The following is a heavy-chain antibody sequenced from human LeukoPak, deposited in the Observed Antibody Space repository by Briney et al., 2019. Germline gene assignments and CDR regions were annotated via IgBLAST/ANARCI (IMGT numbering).Heavy chain of an antibody. V-gene: IGHV4-30-2*05. CDR2: IYHSGST. D-gene: IGHD3-22*01. CDR3: ARVTDYYDSSGIDY. CDR1: GGSISSGGYS. Sequence: SQTLSLTCAVSGGSISSGGYSWSWIRQPPGKGLEWIGYIYHSGSTYYNPSLKSRVTISVDTSKNQFSLKLSSVTAADTAVYYCARVTDYYDSSGIDYWGQGTLATVSS. J-gene: IGHJ4*02.